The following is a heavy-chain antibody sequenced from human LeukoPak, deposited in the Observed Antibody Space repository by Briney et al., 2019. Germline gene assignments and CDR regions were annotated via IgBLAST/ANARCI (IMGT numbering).Heavy chain of an antibody. Sequence: GGCLRLSCAAAGFTFSSYSMNWVRQAPGKWLEWVSYISSSSSMIYYADSVKGRFTISRDNAKNSLYLQMKSLRDEDTAIYYCARDYGDLPARVPYFDYWGQGTLVTVSS. CDR3: ARDYGDLPARVPYFDY. CDR2: ISSSSSMI. V-gene: IGHV3-48*02. CDR1: GFTFSSYS. J-gene: IGHJ4*02. D-gene: IGHD4-17*01.